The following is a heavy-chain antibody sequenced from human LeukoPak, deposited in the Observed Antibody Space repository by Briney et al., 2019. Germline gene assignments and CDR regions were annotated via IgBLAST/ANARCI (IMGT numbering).Heavy chain of an antibody. J-gene: IGHJ4*02. CDR1: GLTFGDYA. CDR2: ITSKAYGGTT. D-gene: IGHD2-15*01. Sequence: PGGSLTLSCTASGLTFGDYAMNWVRQAPGKGLEWVGFITSKAYGGTTQYAASVKDRFTISRDDSKSIAYVQMTSPKTEDTAVYHCTRMMYCSGGSCSFDYWGQGTLVSISS. V-gene: IGHV3-49*04. CDR3: TRMMYCSGGSCSFDY.